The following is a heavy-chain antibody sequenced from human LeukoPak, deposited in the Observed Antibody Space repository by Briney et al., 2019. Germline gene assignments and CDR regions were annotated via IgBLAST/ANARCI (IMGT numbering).Heavy chain of an antibody. CDR1: GGSIRSYY. D-gene: IGHD6-19*01. CDR3: ARVGYSSGWYFDL. V-gene: IGHV4-4*07. J-gene: IGHJ2*01. CDR2: IYTSGRT. Sequence: PSETLSLTCTVSGGSIRSYYWSWIRQPAGKGLEWIGRIYTSGRTNYNPSLKSRVTMSVDTSKNQFSLKLSSVTAADTAVYYCARVGYSSGWYFDLWGRGTLVTVSS.